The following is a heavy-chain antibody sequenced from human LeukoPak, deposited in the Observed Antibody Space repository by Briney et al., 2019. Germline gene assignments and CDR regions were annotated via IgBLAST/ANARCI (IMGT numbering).Heavy chain of an antibody. D-gene: IGHD5-12*01. CDR3: ARGRRVYYYYYMDV. CDR2: FYHGGST. V-gene: IGHV4-38-2*02. Sequence: SETLSLTCTVSGYSISTGYYWDWIRQPPGKGLEWIGTFYHGGSTYYNPSLKSRVTISVDTSKNQFSLKLSSVTAADTAVYYCARGRRVYYYYYMDVWGKGTTVTVSS. J-gene: IGHJ6*03. CDR1: GYSISTGYY.